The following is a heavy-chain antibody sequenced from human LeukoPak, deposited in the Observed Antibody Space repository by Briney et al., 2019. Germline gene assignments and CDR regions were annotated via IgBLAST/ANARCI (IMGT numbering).Heavy chain of an antibody. CDR3: AREPMGATYFDY. CDR2: ISSSGSTI. V-gene: IGHV3-48*03. D-gene: IGHD1-26*01. Sequence: GGSLRLSCAASGFTFSSYEMNWVRQAPGKGLEWVSYISSSGSTIYYADSVKGRFTISRDNAKNSLYLQMNSLRAEGTAVYYCAREPMGATYFDYWGQGTLVTVSS. CDR1: GFTFSSYE. J-gene: IGHJ4*02.